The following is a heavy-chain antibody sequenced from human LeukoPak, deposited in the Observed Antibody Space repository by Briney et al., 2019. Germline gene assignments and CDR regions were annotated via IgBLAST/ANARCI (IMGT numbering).Heavy chain of an antibody. Sequence: GGSLRLSCAASGFTFSSFVMHWVRQAPGKGLDWVAVIWYDASNKYYADSVKGRFTISRDNSKNTLYLQMNSLRDDDTAVYYCVRGVGVSRFNYLDSWGQGTLVIVSS. V-gene: IGHV3-33*01. CDR1: GFTFSSFV. J-gene: IGHJ4*02. D-gene: IGHD6-13*01. CDR3: VRGVGVSRFNYLDS. CDR2: IWYDASNK.